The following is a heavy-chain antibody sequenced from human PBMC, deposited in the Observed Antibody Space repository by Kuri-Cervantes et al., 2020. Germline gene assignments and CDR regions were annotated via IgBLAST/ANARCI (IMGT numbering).Heavy chain of an antibody. CDR1: GFTFSSYG. J-gene: IGHJ3*02. D-gene: IGHD6-13*01. CDR2: ISHDGSNK. CDR3: AKDRLSYSSSWDDAFDI. Sequence: GESLKISCAASGFTFSSYGMHWVRQAPGKGLEWVAVISHDGSNKYYADSVKGRFTISRDNSKNTLYLQMNSLRAEDTAVYYCAKDRLSYSSSWDDAFDIWGQGTMVTVSS. V-gene: IGHV3-30*18.